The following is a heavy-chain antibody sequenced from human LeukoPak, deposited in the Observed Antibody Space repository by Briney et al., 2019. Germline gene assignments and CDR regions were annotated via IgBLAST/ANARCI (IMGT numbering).Heavy chain of an antibody. CDR3: ARGYGYSYGYDY. CDR2: INHSGST. J-gene: IGHJ4*02. Sequence: SETLSLTCAVYGGPFSGYYWSWIRQPPGKGLEWIGEINHSGSTNYNPSLKSRVTISVDTSKNQFSLKLSSVTAADTAVYYCARGYGYSYGYDYWGQGTLVTVSS. D-gene: IGHD5-18*01. CDR1: GGPFSGYY. V-gene: IGHV4-34*01.